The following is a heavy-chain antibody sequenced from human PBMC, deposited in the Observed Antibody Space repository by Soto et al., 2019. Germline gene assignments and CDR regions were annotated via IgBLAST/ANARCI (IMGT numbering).Heavy chain of an antibody. CDR1: GFTFSSYS. CDR2: IISSSSYI. Sequence: EVQLVESGGGLVKPGGSLRLSCAASGFTFSSYSMNWVRQAPGKGLEWVSSIISSSSYIYYADSVKGRFTISRDNAKNSLYLQMNSLRAEDTAVYYCARDHKSSGWYGLVYWGQGTLVTVSS. V-gene: IGHV3-21*01. CDR3: ARDHKSSGWYGLVY. J-gene: IGHJ4*02. D-gene: IGHD6-19*01.